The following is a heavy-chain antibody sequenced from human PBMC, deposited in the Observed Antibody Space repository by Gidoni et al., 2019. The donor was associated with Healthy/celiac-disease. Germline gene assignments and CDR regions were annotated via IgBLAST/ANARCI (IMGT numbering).Heavy chain of an antibody. CDR2: IIPIFGTA. Sequence: QVQLVQSGAEVKKPGSSVKVSCKASGGTFSSYAISWVRQAPGQGLEWMGGIIPIFGTANYAQKFQGRVTITADKSTSTAYMELSSLRSEDTAVYYCARDVWDYGSGSYFPETSYYYYGMDVWGQGTTVTVSS. CDR1: GGTFSSYA. J-gene: IGHJ6*02. V-gene: IGHV1-69*06. CDR3: ARDVWDYGSGSYFPETSYYYYGMDV. D-gene: IGHD3-10*01.